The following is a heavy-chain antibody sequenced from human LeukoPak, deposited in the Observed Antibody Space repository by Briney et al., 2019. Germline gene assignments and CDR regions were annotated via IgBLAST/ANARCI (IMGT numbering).Heavy chain of an antibody. V-gene: IGHV3-23*01. CDR3: AKDSHSGYFDY. CDR1: GFTFTSYA. J-gene: IGHJ4*02. CDR2: ISGSGGST. D-gene: IGHD1-26*01. Sequence: GGSLRLSCAASGFTFTSYAMSWVRQVSGKGLEWVSVISGSGGSTYYADSVKGRFTISRDNSKNTLYLQMNSLTAGDTAVYYCAKDSHSGYFDYWGQGTLVTVAS.